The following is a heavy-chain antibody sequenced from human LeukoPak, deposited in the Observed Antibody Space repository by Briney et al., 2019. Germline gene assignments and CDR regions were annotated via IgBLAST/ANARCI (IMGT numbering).Heavy chain of an antibody. CDR1: GFTFSNYW. J-gene: IGHJ3*02. Sequence: GGSLRLSCAASGFTFSNYWMSWVRQAPGQGLEWVANIKQDGSEKYYVDSVKGRFTTSRDNARNSLHLQMNSLRAEDTAVYYCSRWGTYSSSWLGAFDIWGQGTMVTVSS. D-gene: IGHD6-13*01. CDR3: SRWGTYSSSWLGAFDI. V-gene: IGHV3-7*05. CDR2: IKQDGSEK.